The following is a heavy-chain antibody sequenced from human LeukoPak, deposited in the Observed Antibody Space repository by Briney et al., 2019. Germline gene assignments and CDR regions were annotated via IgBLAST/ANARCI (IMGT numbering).Heavy chain of an antibody. D-gene: IGHD6-13*01. V-gene: IGHV1-2*04. J-gene: IGHJ6*02. CDR2: INPNSGGT. CDR1: GYTFTGYY. CDR3: ARDKQQPQYYYGMDV. Sequence: ASVKVSCKASGYTFTGYYMHWVRQAPGQGLEWMGWINPNSGGTNYAQKFQGWVTMTRDTSISTAYMELSRLRSDDTAVYYCARDKQQPQYYYGMDVWGQGTTVTVSS.